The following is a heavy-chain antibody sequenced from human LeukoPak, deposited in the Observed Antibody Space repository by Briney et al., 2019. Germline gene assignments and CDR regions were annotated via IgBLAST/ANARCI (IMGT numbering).Heavy chain of an antibody. J-gene: IGHJ4*02. CDR3: ARDQGYSNYY. CDR1: GGSISSGSYY. CDR2: IYTSGST. V-gene: IGHV4-61*02. D-gene: IGHD4-11*01. Sequence: PSQTLSLTCTVSGGSISSGSYYWSWNRQPAGKGLEWIGRIYTSGSTNYNPSLKSRVTISVDTSKNQFSLKLSSVTAADTAVYYCARDQGYSNYYWGQGTLVTVSS.